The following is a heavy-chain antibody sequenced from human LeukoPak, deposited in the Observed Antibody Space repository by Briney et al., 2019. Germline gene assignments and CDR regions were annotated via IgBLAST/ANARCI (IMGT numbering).Heavy chain of an antibody. D-gene: IGHD1-14*01. CDR1: GFTFSTYA. V-gene: IGHV3-23*01. CDR2: ISGSGASA. Sequence: GGSLRLSCAGSGFTFSTYAMSWVRQAPGKGLECVSEISGSGASAHYADSVKGRFTISRDNSKNTLLLQMSSRGAEDTAVYYCAKDRYLDCWGQGTLVIVSS. CDR3: AKDRYLDC. J-gene: IGHJ4*02.